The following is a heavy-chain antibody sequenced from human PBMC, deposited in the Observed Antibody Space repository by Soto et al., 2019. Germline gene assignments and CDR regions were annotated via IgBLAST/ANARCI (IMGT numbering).Heavy chain of an antibody. J-gene: IGHJ4*02. Sequence: QLQLQESGPGLVKPSEPLSLTCTVSGGSLSSDSYYWGWIRQPPGQGLEWLGSIYYTVTTYYNPSLKSRVTISVDTPKNQFSLKLSSVTAPDTAVFYCGRPRYSYGRDFDYWGQGTLVTVSS. V-gene: IGHV4-39*01. CDR2: IYYTVTT. D-gene: IGHD5-18*01. CDR1: GGSLSSDSYY. CDR3: GRPRYSYGRDFDY.